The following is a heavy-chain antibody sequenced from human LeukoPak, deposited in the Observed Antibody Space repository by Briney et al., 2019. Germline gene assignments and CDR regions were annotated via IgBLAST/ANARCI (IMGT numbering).Heavy chain of an antibody. CDR1: GITFSNYA. Sequence: GGSLRLSCVASGITFSNYAVSWVRQAPEKGLDWVSVISGSAHKIRYADSVKGRFTISRDNSETIVYLQMNNLRVEDTAVYYCAGRPTGYSSGYIHWGQGTLVTVSS. V-gene: IGHV3-23*01. CDR3: AGRPTGYSSGYIH. J-gene: IGHJ4*02. D-gene: IGHD5-18*01. CDR2: ISGSAHKI.